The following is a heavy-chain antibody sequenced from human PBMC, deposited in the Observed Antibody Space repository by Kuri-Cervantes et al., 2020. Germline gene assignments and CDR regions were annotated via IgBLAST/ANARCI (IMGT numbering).Heavy chain of an antibody. V-gene: IGHV4-34*01. D-gene: IGHD1-1*01. CDR1: GGSFSGYY. CDR2: INHSGST. CDR3: ARVPGGIDAFDI. Sequence: SQTLSLTCAVYGGSFSGYYWSWIRQPPGKGGEWIGEINHSGSTNYNPSLKSRGTISVDTSKNQFSLKLSSVTAADTAVYYCARVPGGIDAFDIWGQGTMVTVSS. J-gene: IGHJ3*02.